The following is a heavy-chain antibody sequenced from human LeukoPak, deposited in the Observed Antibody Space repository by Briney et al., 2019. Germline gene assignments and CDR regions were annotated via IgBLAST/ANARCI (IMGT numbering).Heavy chain of an antibody. CDR3: ARVRSGWKGALEWLSRLGNYYYMDV. D-gene: IGHD3-3*01. Sequence: ASVKVSCKASGYTFTSYGISWVRQAPGQGLEWMGWISAYNGNTNYAQKLQGRVTMTTDTSTSTAYMELRSLRSDDTAVYYCARVRSGWKGALEWLSRLGNYYYMDVWGKGTTVTISS. V-gene: IGHV1-18*01. CDR2: ISAYNGNT. CDR1: GYTFTSYG. J-gene: IGHJ6*03.